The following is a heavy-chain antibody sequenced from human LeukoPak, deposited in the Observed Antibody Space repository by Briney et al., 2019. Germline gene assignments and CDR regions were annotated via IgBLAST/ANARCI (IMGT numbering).Heavy chain of an antibody. Sequence: GGSLRLSCAASGFTFSSYAMSWVRQAPGKGLEWVSAISGSGGSTYYADSVKGRFTISRDNSKNTLYLQMNSLRAEDTAVYYCARDKGATVVTNALFDYWGQGTLVTVSS. D-gene: IGHD4-23*01. V-gene: IGHV3-23*01. J-gene: IGHJ4*02. CDR2: ISGSGGST. CDR3: ARDKGATVVTNALFDY. CDR1: GFTFSSYA.